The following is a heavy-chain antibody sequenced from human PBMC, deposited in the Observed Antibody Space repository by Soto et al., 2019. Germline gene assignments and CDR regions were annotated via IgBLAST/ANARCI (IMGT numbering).Heavy chain of an antibody. J-gene: IGHJ4*02. D-gene: IGHD2-21*02. CDR1: GFTFSDFS. V-gene: IGHV3-11*01. CDR3: ARGDTNPEAPLDH. CDR2: ISNTGITS. Sequence: QVQLVESGGGLVKPGGSLRLSCAASGFTFSDFSMTWIRQAPGKELEWLSYISNTGITSHYTDSVKGRFTISRDNAQNSLYFHMSSLRADDTAVYYCARGDTNPEAPLDHWGRGTLVIVSS.